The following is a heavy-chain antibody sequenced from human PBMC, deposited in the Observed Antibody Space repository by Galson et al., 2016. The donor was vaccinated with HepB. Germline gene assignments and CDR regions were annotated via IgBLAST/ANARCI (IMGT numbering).Heavy chain of an antibody. Sequence: SLRLSCAGSGFTFRSYGMHWVRQAPGKDLEWVSGISWNSGSIGYADSVKGRFTISRDNAKNSLYLQMNSLRAGDTALYYCAKDSGAYYYDSSGYRRNAFDIWGQGTMVTVSS. J-gene: IGHJ3*02. D-gene: IGHD3-22*01. CDR2: ISWNSGSI. CDR1: GFTFRSYG. CDR3: AKDSGAYYYDSSGYRRNAFDI. V-gene: IGHV3-9*01.